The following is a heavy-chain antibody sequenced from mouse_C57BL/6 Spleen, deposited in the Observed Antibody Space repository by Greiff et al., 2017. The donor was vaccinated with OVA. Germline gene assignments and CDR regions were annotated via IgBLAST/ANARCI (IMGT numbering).Heavy chain of an antibody. J-gene: IGHJ2*01. CDR2: IRNKANGYTT. D-gene: IGHD1-1*01. V-gene: IGHV7-3*01. CDR1: GFTFTDYY. Sequence: EVKLMESGGGLVQPGGSLSLSCAASGFTFTDYYMSWVRQPPGKALEWLGFIRNKANGYTTEYSASVKGRFTISRDNSQSILYLQMNALRAEDSATYYCARSYYYGSSDYWGQGTTLTVSS. CDR3: ARSYYYGSSDY.